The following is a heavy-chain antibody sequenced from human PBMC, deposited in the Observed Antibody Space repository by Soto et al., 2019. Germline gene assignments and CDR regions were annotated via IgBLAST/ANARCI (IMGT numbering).Heavy chain of an antibody. CDR1: GYSFTSYW. J-gene: IGHJ6*02. CDR2: IDPSDSYT. CDR3: ARQAIVRGVIPYYYYGMDV. V-gene: IGHV5-10-1*01. D-gene: IGHD3-10*01. Sequence: LGESLKISCKGSGYSFTSYWISWVRQMPGKGLEWMGRIDPSDSYTNYSPSFQGHVTISADKYISTAYLQWSSLKASDTAMYYCARQAIVRGVIPYYYYGMDVWGQGTTVTVSS.